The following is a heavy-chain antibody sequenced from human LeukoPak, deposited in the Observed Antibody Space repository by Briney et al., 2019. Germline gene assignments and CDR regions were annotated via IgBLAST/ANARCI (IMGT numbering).Heavy chain of an antibody. CDR2: ISDDGRTE. V-gene: IGHV3-30*18. D-gene: IGHD2-15*01. CDR1: GFTFSSHA. Sequence: PGGPLRLSCAASGFTFSSHAMHWVRQPQGKGLGWVAVISDDGRTEYYADSVKGRFTISRDNSKNTVSLQMNSLRDDDTAVFYCTKEGATGSRYNFDYWGQGTLVTVSS. CDR3: TKEGATGSRYNFDY. J-gene: IGHJ4*02.